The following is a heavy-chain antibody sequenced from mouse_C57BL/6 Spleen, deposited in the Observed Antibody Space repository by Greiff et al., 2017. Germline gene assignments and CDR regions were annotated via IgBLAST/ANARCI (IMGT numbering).Heavy chain of an antibody. V-gene: IGHV1-61*01. CDR2: IYPSDSET. J-gene: IGHJ2*01. CDR3: ARGGDYYGSSYGYFDY. D-gene: IGHD1-1*01. Sequence: QVQLQQPGAELVRPGSSVKLSCKASGYTFTSYWMDWVKQRPGQGLEWIGNIYPSDSETHYNQKFKDKATLTVDKSSSTAYMQLSSLTSEDSAVYYRARGGDYYGSSYGYFDYWGQGTTLTVSS. CDR1: GYTFTSYW.